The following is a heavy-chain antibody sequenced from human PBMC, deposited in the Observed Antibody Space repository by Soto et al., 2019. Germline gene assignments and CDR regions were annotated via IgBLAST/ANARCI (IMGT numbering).Heavy chain of an antibody. V-gene: IGHV3-30*18. Sequence: VQLVESGGGVVQPGRSLRLSCAASGFSFTTYVMHWVRRAPGKGLEWVAVISHDGSYKYYGDAVKGRFTISRDTSKNAVYLEMNSLRPEDTAVYYCAKGLLAIVGTTLPRDAFNIWGQGTMVTVSS. J-gene: IGHJ3*02. CDR2: ISHDGSYK. CDR1: GFSFTTYV. CDR3: AKGLLAIVGTTLPRDAFNI. D-gene: IGHD1-26*01.